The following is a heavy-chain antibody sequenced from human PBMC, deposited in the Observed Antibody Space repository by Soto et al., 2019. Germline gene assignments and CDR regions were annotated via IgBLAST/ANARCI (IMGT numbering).Heavy chain of an antibody. Sequence: PGESLKISCKGSGYSFTSYWIGWVRQMPGKGLEWMGIIYPGDSDTRYSPSFQGQVTISADKSISTAYLQWSSLKASDTAMYYCARWFGESNYYYYYGMDVWGQGTTVTVSS. D-gene: IGHD3-10*01. CDR3: ARWFGESNYYYYYGMDV. J-gene: IGHJ6*02. CDR2: IYPGDSDT. V-gene: IGHV5-51*01. CDR1: GYSFTSYW.